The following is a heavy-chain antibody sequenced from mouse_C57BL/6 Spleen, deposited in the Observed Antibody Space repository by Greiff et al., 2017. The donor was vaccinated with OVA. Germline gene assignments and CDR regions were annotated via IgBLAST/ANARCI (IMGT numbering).Heavy chain of an antibody. J-gene: IGHJ4*01. CDR1: GFSLTSYA. D-gene: IGHD2-13*01. CDR2: IWTGGGT. Sequence: QVQLQQSGPGLVAPSQSLSITCTVSGFSLTSYAISWVRQPPGKGLEWLGVIWTGGGTNYNSALKSRLSISKDNSKSQVFLKMNSLQTDDTARYYCARNLGDYSGAMDYWGQGTSVTVSS. CDR3: ARNLGDYSGAMDY. V-gene: IGHV2-9-1*01.